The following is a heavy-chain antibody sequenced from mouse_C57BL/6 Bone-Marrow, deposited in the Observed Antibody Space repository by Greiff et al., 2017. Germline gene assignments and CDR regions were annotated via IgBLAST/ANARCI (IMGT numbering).Heavy chain of an antibody. CDR3: SIHSSNYYAMDY. CDR1: GFTFSDYY. D-gene: IGHD1-3*01. V-gene: IGHV5-12*01. Sequence: EVQGVESGGGLVQPGGSLKLSCAASGFTFSDYYMYWVRQTPEKRLEWVAYISNGGGSTYYPDTVKGRFTISRDNAKNTLYLQMSHLKSEDTAMYYCSIHSSNYYAMDYWGQGTSVTVSS. J-gene: IGHJ4*01. CDR2: ISNGGGST.